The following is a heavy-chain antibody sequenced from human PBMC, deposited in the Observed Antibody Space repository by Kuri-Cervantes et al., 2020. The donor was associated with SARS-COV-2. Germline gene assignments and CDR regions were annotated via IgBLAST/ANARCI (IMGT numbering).Heavy chain of an antibody. CDR1: GFTFSSYA. D-gene: IGHD2-21*01. CDR2: IYSGGSST. J-gene: IGHJ4*02. Sequence: ESLKISCAASGFTFSSYAMSWVRQAPGKGLEWVSVIYSGGSSTYYADSVKGRFTISRDNSKNTPYLQMNSLRAEDTAVYYCAKDGDPDYWGQGTPVTVSS. V-gene: IGHV3-23*03. CDR3: AKDGDPDY.